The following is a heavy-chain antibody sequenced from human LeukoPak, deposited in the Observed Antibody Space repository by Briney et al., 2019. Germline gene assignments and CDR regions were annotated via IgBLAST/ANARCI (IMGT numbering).Heavy chain of an antibody. V-gene: IGHV3-33*08. J-gene: IGHJ4*02. D-gene: IGHD5-12*01. CDR2: IWYDGSNK. CDR3: AREKSLYSGNDPFGH. CDR1: GFTFNSYG. Sequence: GGSLRLSCAASGFTFNSYGMHWVRQAPGKGLEWVAVIWYDGSNKYYADSVKGRFTISRDNSQNTLFLRMDSLRAEDTAMYYCAREKSLYSGNDPFGHWGQGTLVTVSS.